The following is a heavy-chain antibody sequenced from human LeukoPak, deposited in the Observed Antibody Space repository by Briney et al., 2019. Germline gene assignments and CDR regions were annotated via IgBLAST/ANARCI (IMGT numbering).Heavy chain of an antibody. V-gene: IGHV1-8*03. D-gene: IGHD7-27*01. J-gene: IGHJ4*02. Sequence: ASVKVSRKASGYTFTSYDINWVRQATGQGLEWMGWMNPNSGNTGYAQKFQGRVTITRNTSISTAYMELSRLRSDDTAVYYCARAWGFFDYWGQGTLVTVSS. CDR1: GYTFTSYD. CDR2: MNPNSGNT. CDR3: ARAWGFFDY.